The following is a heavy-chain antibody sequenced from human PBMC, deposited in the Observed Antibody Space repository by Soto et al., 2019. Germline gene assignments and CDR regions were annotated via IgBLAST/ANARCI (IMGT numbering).Heavy chain of an antibody. CDR2: ISYDGSNK. V-gene: IGHV3-30-3*01. CDR1: GFTFSSYA. J-gene: IGHJ6*02. CDR3: ARARYCSSTSCVFWGSYYYGMDV. D-gene: IGHD2-2*01. Sequence: PGGSLRLSCAASGFTFSSYAMHWVRQAPGKGLEWVAVISYDGSNKYYADSVKGRFTISRDNSKNTLYLQMNSLRAEDTAVYYCARARYCSSTSCVFWGSYYYGMDVWGQGTTVTVSS.